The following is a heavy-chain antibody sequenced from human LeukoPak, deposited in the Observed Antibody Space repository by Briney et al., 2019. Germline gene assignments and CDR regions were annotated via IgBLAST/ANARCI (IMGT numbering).Heavy chain of an antibody. CDR3: TRGLVFTGDDFQKLPDY. V-gene: IGHV4-59*01. J-gene: IGHJ4*02. CDR1: GGSITTYY. D-gene: IGHD5-12*01. CDR2: LHYTGNT. Sequence: SETLSLTCTVSGGSITTYYWNWIRQAPGKGLEWIGYLHYTGNTKYNPSLKSRLTISMDTSKNQFSLKLTSVTAADTAVYYCTRGLVFTGDDFQKLPDYWGQGSLVTVSS.